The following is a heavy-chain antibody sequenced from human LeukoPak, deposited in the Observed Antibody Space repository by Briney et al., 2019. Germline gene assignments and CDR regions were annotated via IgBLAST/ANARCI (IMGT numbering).Heavy chain of an antibody. V-gene: IGHV1-2*06. CDR1: GYTFTSYY. J-gene: IGHJ4*02. CDR3: ARDGDIVVPRGDY. D-gene: IGHD2-15*01. Sequence: ASVKVSCKASGYTFTSYYMHWVRQAPGQGLEWMGRINPNSGGTNYAQKFQGRVTMTRDTSISTAYMELSRLRSDDTAVYYCARDGDIVVPRGDYWGQGTLVTVSS. CDR2: INPNSGGT.